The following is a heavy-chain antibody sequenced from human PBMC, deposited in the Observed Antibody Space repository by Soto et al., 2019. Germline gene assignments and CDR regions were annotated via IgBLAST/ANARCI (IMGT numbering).Heavy chain of an antibody. Sequence: EVQLVESGGGLVQPGGSLRLSCAASGFTSSSYWIHWVRQAPGKGLVWVSRISNDGSSTNYADSVKGRFTISRDNAKNTVYLQMNRLSAEDTAVYYCARDTYYYDSSDHFSADAFDIWGQGTMVTVSS. V-gene: IGHV3-74*01. J-gene: IGHJ3*02. CDR3: ARDTYYYDSSDHFSADAFDI. CDR1: GFTSSSYW. CDR2: ISNDGSST. D-gene: IGHD3-22*01.